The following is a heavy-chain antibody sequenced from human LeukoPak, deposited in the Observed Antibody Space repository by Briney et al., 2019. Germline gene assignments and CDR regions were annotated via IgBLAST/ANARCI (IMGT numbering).Heavy chain of an antibody. D-gene: IGHD6-19*01. Sequence: PSQTLSLTCTVSNVSISSGSHYWNWTRQPAGKGLEWIGRIYAGGRSNYNPSLRSRVTISVDTSKNQFSLRLSSVTATDTGVYYCASDHSGWLGLGYWGQGTLVSVSS. CDR3: ASDHSGWLGLGY. CDR1: NVSISSGSHY. J-gene: IGHJ4*02. CDR2: IYAGGRS. V-gene: IGHV4-61*02.